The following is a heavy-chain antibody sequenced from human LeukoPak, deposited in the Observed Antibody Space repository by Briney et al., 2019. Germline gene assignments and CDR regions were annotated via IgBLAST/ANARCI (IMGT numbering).Heavy chain of an antibody. Sequence: GGSLRLSCAASGFTFNRYGMYWVRQAPGEGLEWVTFISSDGNNKYYADSVKGRFTISRDNSKNTLYLQMNSLRAEDTAVYYCASGSSGWLEYFQHWGQGTLVTVSS. J-gene: IGHJ1*01. V-gene: IGHV3-30*03. D-gene: IGHD6-19*01. CDR2: ISSDGNNK. CDR3: ASGSSGWLEYFQH. CDR1: GFTFNRYG.